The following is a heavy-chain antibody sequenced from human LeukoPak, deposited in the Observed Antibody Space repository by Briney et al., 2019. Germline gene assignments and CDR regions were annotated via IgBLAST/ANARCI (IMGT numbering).Heavy chain of an antibody. V-gene: IGHV3-21*04. J-gene: IGHJ4*02. Sequence: GGSLRLSCAASGFTFSNAWMSWVRQAPGKGLEWVSSISIRNTYIHYVDSVKGRFIISRDNAKNSLYLQMNSLRAEDTALYYCAKDPDDILTGYYYFDYWGQGTLVTVSS. D-gene: IGHD3-9*01. CDR3: AKDPDDILTGYYYFDY. CDR2: ISIRNTYI. CDR1: GFTFSNAW.